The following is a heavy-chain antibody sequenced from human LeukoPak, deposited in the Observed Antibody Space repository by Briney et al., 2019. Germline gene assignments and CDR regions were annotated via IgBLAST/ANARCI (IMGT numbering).Heavy chain of an antibody. CDR1: GFTLSSYS. Sequence: GGSLRLSCAASGFTLSSYSMNWVRQAPGKGLEWVSYISSSGSTIYYADSVKGRFTISRDNAKNSLYLQMNSLRAEDTAVYYCAREAQRIAVAGTWGQGTLVTVSS. J-gene: IGHJ5*02. D-gene: IGHD6-19*01. CDR2: ISSSGSTI. CDR3: AREAQRIAVAGT. V-gene: IGHV3-48*04.